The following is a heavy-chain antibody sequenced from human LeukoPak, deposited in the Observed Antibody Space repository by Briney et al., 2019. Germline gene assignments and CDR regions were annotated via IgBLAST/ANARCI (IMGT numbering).Heavy chain of an antibody. Sequence: GGSLRLSCEASGFSFSSFAMHWVRQAPGKGLEYVSGISNNGGSTYYENSVKGRFIISRDNPKNTMYLQIGSLRAEDMAVYYCAKAATVVSVPDYWGQETLVTVS. D-gene: IGHD4-23*01. J-gene: IGHJ4*02. CDR1: GFSFSSFA. V-gene: IGHV3-64*01. CDR3: AKAATVVSVPDY. CDR2: ISNNGGST.